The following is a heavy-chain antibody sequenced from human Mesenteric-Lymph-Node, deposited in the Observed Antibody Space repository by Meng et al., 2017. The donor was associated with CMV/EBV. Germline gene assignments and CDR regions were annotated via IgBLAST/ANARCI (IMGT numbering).Heavy chain of an antibody. J-gene: IGHJ3*02. CDR2: IKYDASDK. V-gene: IGHV3-30*02. Sequence: GESLKISCAASGFSFSNYGVHWVRQAPGKGLEWVAFIKYDASDKFYADSVKGRFTVSRDNFRSTLFLQMNSLRPDDTAVYYCFGRPRSGMGGSGAFDIWGRGTMVTVSS. CDR3: FGRPRSGMGGSGAFDI. CDR1: GFSFSNYG. D-gene: IGHD1-14*01.